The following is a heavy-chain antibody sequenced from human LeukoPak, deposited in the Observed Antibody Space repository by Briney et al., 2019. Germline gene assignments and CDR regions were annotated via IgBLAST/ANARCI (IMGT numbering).Heavy chain of an antibody. D-gene: IGHD6-19*01. CDR2: IYYSGST. CDR3: ARGWYNSAWFHSDY. V-gene: IGHV4-39*07. CDR1: GGSISDTNYF. Sequence: KASETLSLTCLVSGGSISDTNYFWGWTRQPPGKGLEWIGNIYYSGSTRYNPSLSSRLTISVDTSKNQFSLRLSSVTAADTAVYYCARGWYNSAWFHSDYWGQGTLVTVSS. J-gene: IGHJ4*02.